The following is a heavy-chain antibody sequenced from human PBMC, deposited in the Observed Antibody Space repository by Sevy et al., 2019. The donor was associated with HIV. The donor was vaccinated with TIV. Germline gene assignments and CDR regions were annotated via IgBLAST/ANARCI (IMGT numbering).Heavy chain of an antibody. CDR2: IYYSGST. D-gene: IGHD7-27*01. V-gene: IGHV4-31*03. CDR1: GGSISSGGYY. Sequence: LSLTCTVSGGSISSGGYYWSWIRQHPGKGLEWIGYIYYSGSTYYNPSLKIRVTISVDTSKNQFSMKLSSVTAADTAVYYCARAPGLGTLYYFDYWGQGTLVTVSS. J-gene: IGHJ4*02. CDR3: ARAPGLGTLYYFDY.